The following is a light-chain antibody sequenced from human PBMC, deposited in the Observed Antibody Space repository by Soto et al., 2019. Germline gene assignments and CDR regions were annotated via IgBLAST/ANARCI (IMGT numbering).Light chain of an antibody. J-gene: IGKJ2*01. CDR3: QQYNDWPPKYT. V-gene: IGKV3-15*01. CDR1: QSVRSY. Sequence: EIVMTQSPATLSVSPGERATLSCRASQSVRSYLAWYQQKPGQAPRLLIYGASTRATGIPARFSGSGSGTEFTLTISSLQSEDFAVYYCQQYNDWPPKYTFGQGTKLEIK. CDR2: GAS.